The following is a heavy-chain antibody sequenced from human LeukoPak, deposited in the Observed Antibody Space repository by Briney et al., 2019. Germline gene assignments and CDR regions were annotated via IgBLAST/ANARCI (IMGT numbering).Heavy chain of an antibody. CDR3: ARGLTGDYVPS. CDR2: IYTSGST. CDR1: GGSISTGHYY. D-gene: IGHD1-14*01. V-gene: IGHV4-61*02. J-gene: IGHJ4*02. Sequence: SQTLSLTCTVSGGSISTGHYYWSWIRQPAGKGLEWLGRIYTSGSTDYNPSLKQRVTISIDTSRNQFSLNLNSVTATDTAVYYCARGLTGDYVPSWGQGTLVTVSS.